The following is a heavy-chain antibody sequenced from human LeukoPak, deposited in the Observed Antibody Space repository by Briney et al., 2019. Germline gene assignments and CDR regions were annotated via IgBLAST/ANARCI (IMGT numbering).Heavy chain of an antibody. D-gene: IGHD3-3*01. Sequence: ASVKVSCKASGYTFTSYYMHWVRQAPGQGLEWMGIINPSGGSTSYAQKFQGRVTMTRDTSTSTVYMELSSLRSDDTAVYYCARASGGFLEWLFFSAWGQGTLVTVSS. V-gene: IGHV1-46*01. CDR1: GYTFTSYY. CDR2: INPSGGST. J-gene: IGHJ4*02. CDR3: ARASGGFLEWLFFSA.